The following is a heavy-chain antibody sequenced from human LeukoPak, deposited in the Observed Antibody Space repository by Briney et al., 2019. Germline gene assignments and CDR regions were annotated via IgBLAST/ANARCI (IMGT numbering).Heavy chain of an antibody. J-gene: IGHJ4*02. CDR3: AGGSGTFYFGNY. Sequence: GGSLRLSCAASGFTVSNNFMSWVRQAPGKGLEWVSVIYSGGSIYYADSVKGRFTISRDNSKNTVYLQMNSLRADDSAVYYCAGGSGTFYFGNYWGQGILVTVSS. D-gene: IGHD1-26*01. V-gene: IGHV3-53*01. CDR2: IYSGGSI. CDR1: GFTVSNNF.